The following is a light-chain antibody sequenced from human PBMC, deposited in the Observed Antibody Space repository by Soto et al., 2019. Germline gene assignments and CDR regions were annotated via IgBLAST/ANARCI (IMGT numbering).Light chain of an antibody. CDR3: QQRSNWLRNT. Sequence: ENLVAQSPTTPSLSPREKDTPSRRAIQSVSSYLAWYQQKPGQAPRLLIYDASNRATGIPARFSGSGSGTDFTLTISSLEPEDFAVYYCQQRSNWLRNTFGGGTKV. CDR1: QSVSSY. V-gene: IGKV3-11*01. CDR2: DAS. J-gene: IGKJ4*01.